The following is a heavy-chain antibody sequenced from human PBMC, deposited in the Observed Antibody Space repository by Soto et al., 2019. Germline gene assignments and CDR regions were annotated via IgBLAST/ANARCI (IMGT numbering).Heavy chain of an antibody. D-gene: IGHD6-13*01. CDR2: ISGSGGST. Sequence: GGSLRLSCAASGFTFSSYAMSWVRQAPGKGLEWVSVISGSGGSTYYADSVKGRFTISRDNSKNTLYLQMSSLRAEDTAVYYCVKCGPWSSTPYYSYGMDVWGQGPTVTVSS. J-gene: IGHJ6*02. CDR3: VKCGPWSSTPYYSYGMDV. CDR1: GFTFSSYA. V-gene: IGHV3-23*01.